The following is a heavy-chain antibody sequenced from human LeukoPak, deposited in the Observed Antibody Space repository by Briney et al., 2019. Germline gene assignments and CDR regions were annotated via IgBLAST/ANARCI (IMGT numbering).Heavy chain of an antibody. CDR2: IYYSGST. J-gene: IGHJ6*02. CDR1: GGSISSYY. Sequence: SETLSLTCTVSGGSISSYYWSWIRQPPGKGLEWIGYIYYSGSTNYNPSLKSRVTVSVDKSKNQFSLKLSSVTAADTAVYYCARGPGGPRVAAAPDGYYYGMDVWGQGTTVTVSS. V-gene: IGHV4-59*12. D-gene: IGHD2-15*01. CDR3: ARGPGGPRVAAAPDGYYYGMDV.